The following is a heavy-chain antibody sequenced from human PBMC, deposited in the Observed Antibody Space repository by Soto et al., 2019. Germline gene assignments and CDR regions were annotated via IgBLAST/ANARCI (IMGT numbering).Heavy chain of an antibody. V-gene: IGHV3-11*01. J-gene: IGHJ4*02. D-gene: IGHD6-13*01. Sequence: PEGSRRLSCRGSGFDFGDYYMSGSGQAPGKGLEWVSYIDSGDGTTYYTDSVKGRFTISRDNAKKTVYLQMSSLRVEDTALYYCVRPYYSSSWFPFDRWGQGTLVTVS. CDR3: VRPYYSSSWFPFDR. CDR2: IDSGDGTT. CDR1: GFDFGDYY.